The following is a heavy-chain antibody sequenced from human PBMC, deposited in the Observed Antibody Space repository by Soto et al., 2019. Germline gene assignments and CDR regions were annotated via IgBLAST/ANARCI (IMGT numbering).Heavy chain of an antibody. CDR1: GFVFSAYG. CDR3: AKGRGYGSGTFHPYYFES. Sequence: QVQLLQSGGGVVQPGGSLRLSCAASGFVFSAYGMHWVRQAPGKGLGWVALVSYDGTKEFYADSVSGRFTISRDNSKNTVYLQMNSLGTEDTGVYYCAKGRGYGSGTFHPYYFESWGQGTLVTVSS. V-gene: IGHV3-30*18. J-gene: IGHJ4*02. CDR2: VSYDGTKE. D-gene: IGHD3-10*01.